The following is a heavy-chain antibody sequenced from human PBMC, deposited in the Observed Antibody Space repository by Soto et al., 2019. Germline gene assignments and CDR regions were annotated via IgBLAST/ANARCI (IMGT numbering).Heavy chain of an antibody. D-gene: IGHD6-13*01. V-gene: IGHV1-69*18. Sequence: QVQLVQSGAEVKTPGSSVKVSCEASGGTFNSYSLNWVRQAPGQGLEWMGRIIPMFGTTDYAQRFQGRVTFTADESTNTASMEVTNLTSEDTAVYYCAIAAVLTFTRFYDVDVWGQGTTVTVSS. CDR3: AIAAVLTFTRFYDVDV. CDR2: IIPMFGTT. CDR1: GGTFNSYS. J-gene: IGHJ6*02.